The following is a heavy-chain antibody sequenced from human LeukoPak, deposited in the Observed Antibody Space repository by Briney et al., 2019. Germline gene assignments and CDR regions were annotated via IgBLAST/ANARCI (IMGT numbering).Heavy chain of an antibody. CDR2: IWYDGSNK. Sequence: GGSLRLSCAASGFTFSSYGMHWVRQAPGKGLEWVAVIWYDGSNKYYADSVKGRFTISRDNSKNTLYLQMNSLRAEDTAVYYCARDKYYGSGSPDYWGQGTLVTVSS. D-gene: IGHD3-10*01. J-gene: IGHJ4*02. V-gene: IGHV3-33*01. CDR3: ARDKYYGSGSPDY. CDR1: GFTFSSYG.